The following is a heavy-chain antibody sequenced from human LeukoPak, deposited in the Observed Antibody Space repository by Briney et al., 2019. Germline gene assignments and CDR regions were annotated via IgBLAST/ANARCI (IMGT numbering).Heavy chain of an antibody. CDR3: ARERLSYYDSSGHYYVDY. CDR1: GFTFSSYA. V-gene: IGHV3-64*01. D-gene: IGHD3-22*01. Sequence: GGSLRLSCAASGFTFSSYAMHWVRQAPGKGLEYVSAISSNGGSTYYANSVKGRFTISRDNSKNTLYLQMGSLRAEDMAVYYCARERLSYYDSSGHYYVDYWGQGTLVTVSS. J-gene: IGHJ4*02. CDR2: ISSNGGST.